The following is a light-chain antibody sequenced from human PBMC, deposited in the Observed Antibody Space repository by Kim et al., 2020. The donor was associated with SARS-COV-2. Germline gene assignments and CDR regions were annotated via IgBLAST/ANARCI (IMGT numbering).Light chain of an antibody. CDR1: TSNNGAGYD. CDR2: GND. Sequence: VTSSCSGSTSNNGAGYDVHWYQQLPGTVPKILIYGNDQRPSGVPGRFSGSTSGTSASLAITGLQPEDEADYYCQSYDSSLTGSRVFGGGTKVTVL. J-gene: IGLJ3*02. CDR3: QSYDSSLTGSRV. V-gene: IGLV1-40*01.